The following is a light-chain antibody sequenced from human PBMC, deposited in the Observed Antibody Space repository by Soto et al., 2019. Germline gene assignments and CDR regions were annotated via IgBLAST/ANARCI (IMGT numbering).Light chain of an antibody. Sequence: EIVLTQSPATLSLSPGERATLSCRASQSVSSYLAWYQQKPGQAPRLLIYDASNRATGIPARFSGSGSGTDFTLTISSLEPEDSAVYYCLQRSKWTYGKGTKVDIK. V-gene: IGKV3-11*01. J-gene: IGKJ1*01. CDR2: DAS. CDR1: QSVSSY. CDR3: LQRSKWT.